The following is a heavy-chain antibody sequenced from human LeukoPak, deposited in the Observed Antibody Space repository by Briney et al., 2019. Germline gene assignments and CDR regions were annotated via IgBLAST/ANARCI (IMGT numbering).Heavy chain of an antibody. J-gene: IGHJ4*02. CDR3: ASIRGTLGY. D-gene: IGHD1-26*01. CDR2: IKNKANSYIT. CDR1: GFTFSDHF. Sequence: GGSLRLSCAASGFTFSDHFMDWVRQAPGRGLEWVGRIKNKANSYITQYAASMEGRFTISRDDSKNSLYLQMSSLKTEDTAMYYCASIRGTLGYWGQGTVVTVSS. V-gene: IGHV3-72*01.